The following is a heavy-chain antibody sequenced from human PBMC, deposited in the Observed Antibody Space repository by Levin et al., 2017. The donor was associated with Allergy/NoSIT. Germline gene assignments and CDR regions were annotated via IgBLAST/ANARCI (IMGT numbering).Heavy chain of an antibody. D-gene: IGHD6-13*01. J-gene: IGHJ3*02. CDR2: ISSSSSYI. CDR3: ARRKSSWYIDAFDI. Sequence: GGSLRLSCAASGFTFSSYSMNWVRQAPGKGLEWVSSISSSSSYIYYADSVKGRFTISRDNAKNSLYLQMNSLRAEDTAVYYCARRKSSWYIDAFDIWGQGTMVTVSS. V-gene: IGHV3-21*01. CDR1: GFTFSSYS.